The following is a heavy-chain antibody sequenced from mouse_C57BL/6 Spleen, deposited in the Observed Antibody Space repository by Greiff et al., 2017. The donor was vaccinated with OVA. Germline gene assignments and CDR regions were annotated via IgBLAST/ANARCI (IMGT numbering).Heavy chain of an antibody. J-gene: IGHJ3*01. CDR1: GYTFTSYW. V-gene: IGHV1-55*01. CDR2: IYPGSGST. CDR3: ARDLDSSGDGFAY. Sequence: VQLQQPGAELVKPGASVKMSCKASGYTFTSYWITWVKQRPGQGLEWIGDIYPGSGSTNYNEKFKSKATLTVDTSSSTAYMQLSSLTSEDSAVYYCARDLDSSGDGFAYGGQGTLVTVSA. D-gene: IGHD3-2*02.